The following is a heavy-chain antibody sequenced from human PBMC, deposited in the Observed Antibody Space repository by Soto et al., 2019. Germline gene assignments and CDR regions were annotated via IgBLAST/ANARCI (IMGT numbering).Heavy chain of an antibody. Sequence: EVQLVESGGGLVQPGGSLRLSCAASGFTVSTNRLSWVRQGPGKGPEWVSAIHSGGNTYYADSVKGRFTISRDNSKNTLYLQMNSLRAEDTAVYYCARIDYGDDYWGQGTLVTVSS. CDR1: GFTVSTNR. CDR2: IHSGGNT. CDR3: ARIDYGDDY. D-gene: IGHD4-17*01. V-gene: IGHV3-66*01. J-gene: IGHJ4*02.